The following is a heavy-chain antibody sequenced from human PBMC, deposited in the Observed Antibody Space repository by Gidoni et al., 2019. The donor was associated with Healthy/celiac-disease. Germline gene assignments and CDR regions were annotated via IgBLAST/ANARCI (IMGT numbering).Heavy chain of an antibody. Sequence: QVQLVQSGAEVKKPGSSVKVSCKASGGTSSSYSISWVRQARGQGLEWMGRIIPILGIANYAQKFQGRVTITADKSTSTAYMELSSLRSEDTAVYYCAKEGYCSGGSCYLLYWGQGTLVTVSS. CDR2: IIPILGIA. CDR3: AKEGYCSGGSCYLLY. D-gene: IGHD2-15*01. V-gene: IGHV1-69*04. CDR1: GGTSSSYS. J-gene: IGHJ4*02.